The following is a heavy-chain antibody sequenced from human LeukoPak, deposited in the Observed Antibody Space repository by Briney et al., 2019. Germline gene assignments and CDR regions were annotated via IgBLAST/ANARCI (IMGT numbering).Heavy chain of an antibody. CDR1: GFTVSSNY. CDR2: IYSGGST. V-gene: IGHV3-66*01. D-gene: IGHD1-26*01. Sequence: PGGSLRLSCAASGFTVSSNYMSWVRQAPGKGLEWVSVIYSGGSTYYADSVKGRFTISRDNSKTTLYLQMNSLRAEDTAVYYCARDHIVGATFYYYYGMDVWGQGTTVTVSS. CDR3: ARDHIVGATFYYYYGMDV. J-gene: IGHJ6*02.